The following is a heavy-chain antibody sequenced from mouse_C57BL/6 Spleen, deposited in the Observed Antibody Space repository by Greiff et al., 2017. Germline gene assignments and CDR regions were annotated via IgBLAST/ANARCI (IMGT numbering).Heavy chain of an antibody. Sequence: EVLLLESGDGLVKPGGSLKLSCAASGFTFSSYAMPWVRQTPEQGLEWVAYISSGGDYIYYADTVKGRFTISRDNARNTLYLQMSSLKSEDTAMYYCTRELAGWFAYWGQGTLVTVSA. CDR1: GFTFSSYA. CDR2: ISSGGDYI. J-gene: IGHJ3*01. D-gene: IGHD6-1*01. CDR3: TRELAGWFAY. V-gene: IGHV5-9-1*02.